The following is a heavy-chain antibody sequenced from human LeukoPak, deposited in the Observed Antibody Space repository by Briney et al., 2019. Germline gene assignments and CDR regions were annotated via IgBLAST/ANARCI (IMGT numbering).Heavy chain of an antibody. CDR1: GYTFTSYG. CDR2: ISAYNGNT. J-gene: IGHJ6*03. CDR3: AYGSGRYYYYYYYMDV. V-gene: IGHV1-18*01. Sequence: ASVKVSCKASGYTFTSYGISWVRQAPGQGLEWMGWISAYNGNTNYAQKLQGRVTMTTDTSTSTAYTELRSLRSEDTAVYYCAYGSGRYYYYYYYMDVWGKGTTVTVSS. D-gene: IGHD3-10*01.